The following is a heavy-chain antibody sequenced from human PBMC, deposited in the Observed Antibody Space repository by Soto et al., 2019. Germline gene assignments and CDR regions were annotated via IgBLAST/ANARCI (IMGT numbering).Heavy chain of an antibody. J-gene: IGHJ6*02. V-gene: IGHV4-4*02. Sequence: QVQLQESGPGLVKPSGTLSLTCAVSSGSSDTTNWWSWVRQPPGKGLEWIGEIFHSGNTYYNPSLASRVTISVDTSKNQFSLNLRSVTAADTAVYYCARRTWGMDVWGQGTTVTVSS. CDR2: IFHSGNT. CDR1: SGSSDTTNW. D-gene: IGHD2-8*01. CDR3: ARRTWGMDV.